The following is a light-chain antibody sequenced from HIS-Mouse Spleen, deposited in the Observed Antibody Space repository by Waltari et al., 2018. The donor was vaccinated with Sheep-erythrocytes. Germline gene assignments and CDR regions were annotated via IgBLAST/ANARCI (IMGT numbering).Light chain of an antibody. CDR3: CSYAGSSTPWV. CDR2: EGS. J-gene: IGLJ3*02. CDR1: SSDVGSYNL. V-gene: IGLV2-23*01. Sequence: QSALTQPASVSGSPGQSITISCTGTSSDVGSYNLVSWYQQHPGKAPKLMIYEGSKRPSGVFNRFSGSQAGNTASLTISGLQAEDEADYYCCSYAGSSTPWVVGGGTKLTVL.